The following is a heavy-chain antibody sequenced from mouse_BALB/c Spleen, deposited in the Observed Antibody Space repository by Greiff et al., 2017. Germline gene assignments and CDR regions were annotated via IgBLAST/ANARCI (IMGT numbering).Heavy chain of an antibody. D-gene: IGHD1-1*01. CDR3: ARRHYGSSYYYAMDY. J-gene: IGHJ4*01. CDR1: GYTFTSYW. Sequence: QVQLQQPGAELVKPGAPVKLSCKASGYTFTSYWMNWVKQRPGRGLEWIGRIDPSDSETHYNQKFKDKATLTVDKSSSTAYIQLSSLTSEDSAVYYCARRHYGSSYYYAMDYWGQGTSVTVSS. CDR2: IDPSDSET. V-gene: IGHV1-69*02.